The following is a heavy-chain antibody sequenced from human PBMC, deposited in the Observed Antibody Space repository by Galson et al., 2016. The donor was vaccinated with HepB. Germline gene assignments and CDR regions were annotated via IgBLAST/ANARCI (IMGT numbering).Heavy chain of an antibody. CDR3: ASNGWYCLDY. V-gene: IGHV4-4*02. J-gene: IGHJ4*01. D-gene: IGHD6-19*01. CDR1: GGSISNDNW. Sequence: SETLSLTCTVSGGSISNDNWWSWVRQSPGKGLEWIGEIYRSGSTHYNPSLKSRATISVDKSNNRFSLRLNSVSAADTAIYFCASNGWYCLDYWGQGTLVTVSS. CDR2: IYRSGST.